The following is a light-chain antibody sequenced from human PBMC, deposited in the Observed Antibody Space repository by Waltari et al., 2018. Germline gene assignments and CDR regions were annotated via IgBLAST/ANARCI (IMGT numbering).Light chain of an antibody. J-gene: IGLJ1*01. V-gene: IGLV2-14*03. CDR1: SSDLSCYNF. Sequence: QSVLSQPASVSGSPGHSLPISCSGTSSDLSCYNFVSWYQQHPGKAPKLIIYDVNKRPSGVSKRYCAYKAGNTALLTVSGLQAEDEADYYCSSDRSSNTEVFGAGTKVTVL. CDR2: DVN. CDR3: SSDRSSNTEV.